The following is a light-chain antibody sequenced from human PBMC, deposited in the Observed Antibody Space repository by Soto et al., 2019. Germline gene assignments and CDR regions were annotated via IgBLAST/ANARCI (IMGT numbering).Light chain of an antibody. J-gene: IGKJ2*01. CDR3: QQYNTWVRGT. Sequence: DIVLTQSPATLSVSPGESATLSCRASQSVSRALAWYQHVPGQAPRLLIYDSSTRATGVPARFSGSGSGTRFTLTISSLEPEDSATYFCQQYNTWVRGTFGQGTKLEIK. CDR2: DSS. CDR1: QSVSRA. V-gene: IGKV3-15*01.